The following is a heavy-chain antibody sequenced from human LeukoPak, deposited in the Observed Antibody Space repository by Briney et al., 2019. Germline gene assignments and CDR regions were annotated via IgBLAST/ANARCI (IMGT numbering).Heavy chain of an antibody. CDR1: GYTFTSYG. D-gene: IGHD3-16*01. J-gene: IGHJ4*02. CDR3: ASSGGPDYYFDY. CDR2: ISAYNGNT. V-gene: IGHV1-18*01. Sequence: ASVKVSCKASGYTFTSYGISWVRQAPGQGLEWMGWISAYNGNTNYAQKLQGRVTMTRDTSISTAYMELSRLRSDDTAVYYCASSGGPDYYFDYWGQGTLVTVSS.